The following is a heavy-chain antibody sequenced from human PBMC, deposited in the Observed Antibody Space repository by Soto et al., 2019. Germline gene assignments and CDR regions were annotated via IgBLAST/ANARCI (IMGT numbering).Heavy chain of an antibody. D-gene: IGHD6-13*01. Sequence: EVQLEESGGDLVQPGGSLRLSCAASGFTLSAYWMTWVRQAPGKGMEWVANINRDGSKKSYLDSVRGRFTISRDNVGNSLYLQMDLLRADNTALYYCARDVSPGSSSFCLDAFDIWGQGTMVTVSS. CDR1: GFTLSAYW. V-gene: IGHV3-7*05. CDR2: INRDGSKK. CDR3: ARDVSPGSSSFCLDAFDI. J-gene: IGHJ3*02.